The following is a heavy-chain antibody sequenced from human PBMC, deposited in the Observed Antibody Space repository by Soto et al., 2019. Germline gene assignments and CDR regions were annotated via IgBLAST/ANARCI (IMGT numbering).Heavy chain of an antibody. CDR3: ARGITMIVVVKRDARDKYYFDS. Sequence: SETLSLTCAVYGGSFSIYYWTWIRHPPGKGLEWIGEVNHSGSTNYNPSIKSRVTISVDTSKNQLSLKLSYVTAAETAVYYCARGITMIVVVKRDARDKYYFDSWGQGTLVTVSS. CDR1: GGSFSIYY. J-gene: IGHJ4*02. CDR2: VNHSGST. V-gene: IGHV4-34*01. D-gene: IGHD3-22*01.